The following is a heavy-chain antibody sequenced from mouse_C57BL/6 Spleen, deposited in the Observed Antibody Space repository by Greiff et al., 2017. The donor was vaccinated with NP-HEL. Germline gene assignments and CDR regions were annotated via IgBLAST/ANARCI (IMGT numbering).Heavy chain of an antibody. CDR1: GYTFTSYW. D-gene: IGHD2-4*01. Sequence: QVQLQQPGAELVMPGASVKLSCKASGYTFTSYWMHWVKQRPGQGLEWIGEIDPSDSYTNYNQKFKGKATLTVDTSSSTAYMQLSSLTSEDSAVYYCAKIYYDVSGFAYWGQGTLVTVSA. V-gene: IGHV1-69*01. CDR2: IDPSDSYT. J-gene: IGHJ3*01. CDR3: AKIYYDVSGFAY.